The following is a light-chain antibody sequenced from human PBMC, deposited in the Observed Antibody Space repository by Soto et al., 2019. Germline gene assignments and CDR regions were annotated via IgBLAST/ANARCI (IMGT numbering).Light chain of an antibody. V-gene: IGKV1-33*01. Sequence: DIQMTQSPSSLSASVGDRVTITCQASQDISNYLNWYQQKPGKAPKLLIYDASNLETGVPSRFSGSGSWTDFTFTISSLQHEDIATYCCQQYDNLPPLTFGGGTKVEIK. CDR1: QDISNY. CDR3: QQYDNLPPLT. J-gene: IGKJ4*01. CDR2: DAS.